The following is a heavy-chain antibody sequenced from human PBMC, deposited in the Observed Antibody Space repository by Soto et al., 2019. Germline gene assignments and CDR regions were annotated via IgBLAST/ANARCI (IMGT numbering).Heavy chain of an antibody. CDR1: GGSISSSSYY. D-gene: IGHD6-19*01. CDR3: ASRVSDYFDY. CDR2: IFYSGST. V-gene: IGHV4-39*01. Sequence: PSETLSLTCTVSGGSISSSSYYWGWIRQPPGKGLEWIGSIFYSGSTYYNPSLKSRVTISVDTSKNQFSLKLTSVTAADTAVYYCASRVSDYFDYWGQGTPVTVSS. J-gene: IGHJ4*02.